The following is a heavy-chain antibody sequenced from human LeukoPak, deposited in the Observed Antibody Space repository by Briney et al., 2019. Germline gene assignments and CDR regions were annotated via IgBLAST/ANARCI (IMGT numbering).Heavy chain of an antibody. CDR2: ISYDGSNK. J-gene: IGHJ4*02. D-gene: IGHD1-26*01. Sequence: GRSLRLSCAASGFTFSSYGMHWVRQAPGKGLEWVAVISYDGSNKYYADSVRGRFTISRHNSKNTLYLQMNSLRAEDTAVYYCAKDQWELLGLDYWGQGTLVTVSS. V-gene: IGHV3-30*18. CDR1: GFTFSSYG. CDR3: AKDQWELLGLDY.